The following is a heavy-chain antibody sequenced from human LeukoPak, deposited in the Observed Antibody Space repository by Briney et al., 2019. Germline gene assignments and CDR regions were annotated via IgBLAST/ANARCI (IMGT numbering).Heavy chain of an antibody. CDR1: GYTFTSYG. Sequence: ASVKVSCKASGYTFTSYGISWVRQAPGQGLEWMGWISAYNGNTNYAQKLQGRVTTTTDTSTSTAYMELRSLRSEDTAVYYCARRITMVRGVTRGLPDDWDQGTLVTVSS. CDR3: ARRITMVRGVTRGLPDD. D-gene: IGHD3-10*01. V-gene: IGHV1-18*01. J-gene: IGHJ4*02. CDR2: ISAYNGNT.